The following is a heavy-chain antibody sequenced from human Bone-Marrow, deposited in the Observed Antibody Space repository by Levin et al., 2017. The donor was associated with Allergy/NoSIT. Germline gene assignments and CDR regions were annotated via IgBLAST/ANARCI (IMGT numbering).Heavy chain of an antibody. CDR2: IYYSGST. D-gene: IGHD3-9*01. CDR3: ARDPSYYDILTGPRGWFDP. Sequence: SQTLSLTCTVSGGAISSSSYDWGWIRQPPGKGLEWIGSIYYSGSTYYNPSLKSRVTISVDTSKNQFSLKLSSVTAADTAVYYCARDPSYYDILTGPRGWFDPWGQGTLVTVSS. J-gene: IGHJ5*02. V-gene: IGHV4-39*07. CDR1: GGAISSSSYD.